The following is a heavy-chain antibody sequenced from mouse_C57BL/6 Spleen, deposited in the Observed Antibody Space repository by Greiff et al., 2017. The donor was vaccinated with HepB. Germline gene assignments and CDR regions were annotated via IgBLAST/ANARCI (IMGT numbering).Heavy chain of an antibody. V-gene: IGHV1-72*01. CDR3: AGRWSEWYFDV. CDR2: IDRNSGGT. Sequence: QVQLQQPGAELVKPGASVKLSCTASGYTFTSYWMHWVKQRPGRGLEWIGRIDRNSGGTKYNEKFKSKATLTVDKPSSTAYMQLSSLTSEDSAVYYCAGRWSEWYFDVWGTGTTVTVSS. CDR1: GYTFTSYW. J-gene: IGHJ1*03.